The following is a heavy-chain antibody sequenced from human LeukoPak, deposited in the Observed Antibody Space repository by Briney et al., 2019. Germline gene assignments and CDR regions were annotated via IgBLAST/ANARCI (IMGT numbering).Heavy chain of an antibody. Sequence: SETLSLACTVSGDSISGFYWNWIRQPPGKGLEWIGHVYDSGSTTYNPSVKSRVIISQDTSKNEFSLKLKSVTAADTAVYYCARGHYSSGWYLDYWGQGALVSVSS. CDR2: VYDSGST. J-gene: IGHJ4*02. D-gene: IGHD6-19*01. CDR3: ARGHYSSGWYLDY. CDR1: GDSISGFY. V-gene: IGHV4-59*01.